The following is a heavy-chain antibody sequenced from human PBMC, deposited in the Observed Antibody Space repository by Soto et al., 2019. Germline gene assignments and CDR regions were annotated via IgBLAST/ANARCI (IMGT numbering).Heavy chain of an antibody. CDR1: GYTFTGHY. CDR2: IGPESGAT. CDR3: GRGRSGQIVVFY. D-gene: IGHD5-12*01. J-gene: IGHJ4*02. Sequence: GASVKVSCKASGYTFTGHYIHWVRQAPEQGPEWMGEIGPESGATRYAQKFQGRVTMTMVMSITTVYMELSNLSPDDTAVYYCGRGRSGQIVVFYWGQGTPVTVSS. V-gene: IGHV1-2*02.